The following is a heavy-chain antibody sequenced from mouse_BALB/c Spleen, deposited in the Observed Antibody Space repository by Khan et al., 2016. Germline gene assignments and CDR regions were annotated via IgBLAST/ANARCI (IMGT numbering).Heavy chain of an antibody. CDR1: GYTFTNYG. CDR3: ASYHYYYGSSRYFDV. CDR2: INTYSGAS. J-gene: IGHJ1*01. D-gene: IGHD1-1*01. V-gene: IGHV9-3-1*01. Sequence: QIPLVQSGPELKKPGKTVKISCKASGYTFTNYGMNWVKQAPGKGLKWMGWINTYSGASTYADNFKGRFAFSLETSANTAYLQIHNLKNVDTATYCCASYHYYYGSSRYFDVWGAGTTVTVSS.